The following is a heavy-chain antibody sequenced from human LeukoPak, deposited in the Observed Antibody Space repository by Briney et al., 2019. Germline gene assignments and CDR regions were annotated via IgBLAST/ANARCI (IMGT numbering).Heavy chain of an antibody. J-gene: IGHJ6*03. V-gene: IGHV1-69-2*01. D-gene: IGHD2-2*01. CDR3: ATDDTSNYCMDV. Sequence: ASVRVSCKASGYTFTGYYMHWVQQAPGKGLGWMGLVDPEDGETIYAEKFQGRVNITADTSTDTAYMELRSLRSEDTSVYYCATDDTSNYCMDVWGKGTTVTVS. CDR1: GYTFTGYY. CDR2: VDPEDGET.